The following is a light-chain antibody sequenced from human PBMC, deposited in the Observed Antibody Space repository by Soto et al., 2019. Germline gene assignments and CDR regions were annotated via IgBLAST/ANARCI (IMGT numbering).Light chain of an antibody. Sequence: QAALTQPASVSGSPGQSITIPCTGTKSDVGSFNLVSWYQQYPGKAPKVLIYEVNNRPPGVSRRFSGSKAGNTASLTISGLLDDDEADYFCASVRSGTILVLGSGTKVTVL. CDR1: KSDVGSFNL. V-gene: IGLV2-14*02. CDR3: ASVRSGTILV. CDR2: EVN. J-gene: IGLJ1*01.